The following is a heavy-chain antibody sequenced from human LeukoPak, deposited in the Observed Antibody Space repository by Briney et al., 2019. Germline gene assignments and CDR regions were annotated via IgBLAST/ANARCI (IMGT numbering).Heavy chain of an antibody. D-gene: IGHD3-10*01. V-gene: IGHV4-59*01. CDR1: GGSINSYY. CDR3: ARDLSGNHDY. Sequence: SETLSLTCTVSGGSINSYYWSWIRQPPGKGLEWIGYISYSGTTNYNPSLKSRVTISINTSKNQFSLQLNSVTAADTAVYYCARDLSGNHDYWGQGTLVTVSS. CDR2: ISYSGTT. J-gene: IGHJ4*02.